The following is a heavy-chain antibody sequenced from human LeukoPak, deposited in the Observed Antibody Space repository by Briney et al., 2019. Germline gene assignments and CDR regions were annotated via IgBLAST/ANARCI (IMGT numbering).Heavy chain of an antibody. Sequence: ASVKVSCKASGYTFTSYAMNWVRQAPGQGLEWMGWINTKTGNPTYAQGFTGRFVFSLDTSVSTAYLQISSLKAEDTAVYYCARASGTLLWFGELFSRYNWFDPWGQGTLVTVSS. J-gene: IGHJ5*02. CDR2: INTKTGNP. D-gene: IGHD3-10*01. CDR3: ARASGTLLWFGELFSRYNWFDP. CDR1: GYTFTSYA. V-gene: IGHV7-4-1*02.